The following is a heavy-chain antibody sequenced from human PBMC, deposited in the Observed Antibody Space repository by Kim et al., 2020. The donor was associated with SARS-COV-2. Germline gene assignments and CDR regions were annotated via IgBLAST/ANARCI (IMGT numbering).Heavy chain of an antibody. J-gene: IGHJ4*02. Sequence: GGSLRLSCAASGFTFSSYEMNWVRQAPGKGLEWVSYISSSGSTIYYADSVKGRFTISRDNAKNSLYLQMNSLRAEDTAVYYCASQGGMTTVTTTDYWGQGTLVTVSS. D-gene: IGHD4-17*01. CDR1: GFTFSSYE. CDR2: ISSSGSTI. CDR3: ASQGGMTTVTTTDY. V-gene: IGHV3-48*03.